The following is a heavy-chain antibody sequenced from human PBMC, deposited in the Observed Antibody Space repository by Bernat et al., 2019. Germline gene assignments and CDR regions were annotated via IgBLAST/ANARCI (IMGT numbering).Heavy chain of an antibody. J-gene: IGHJ6*02. CDR1: GGTFSSYA. Sequence: QVQLVQSGAEVKKPGSSVKVSCKASGGTFSSYAISWVRQAPGQGLEWMGGIIPIFGTANYAQKFHGRVTITADKSTSTAYMELSSLRSEDTAVYYCASGVITFGGVIVDDYYYYGMDVWGQGTTVTVSS. V-gene: IGHV1-69*06. D-gene: IGHD3-16*02. CDR2: IIPIFGTA. CDR3: ASGVITFGGVIVDDYYYYGMDV.